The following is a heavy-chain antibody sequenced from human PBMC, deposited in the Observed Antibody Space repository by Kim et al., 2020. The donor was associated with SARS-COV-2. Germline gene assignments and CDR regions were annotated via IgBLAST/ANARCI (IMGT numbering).Heavy chain of an antibody. CDR3: ARVGVVVAAGDY. CDR1: GGSISSSSYY. V-gene: IGHV4-39*07. Sequence: SETLSLTCTVSGGSISSSSYYWGWIRQPPGKGLEWIGSIYYSGSTYYNPSLKSRVTISVDTSKNQFSLKLSSVTAADTAVYYCARVGVVVAAGDYWGQGTLVTVSS. J-gene: IGHJ4*02. D-gene: IGHD2-15*01. CDR2: IYYSGST.